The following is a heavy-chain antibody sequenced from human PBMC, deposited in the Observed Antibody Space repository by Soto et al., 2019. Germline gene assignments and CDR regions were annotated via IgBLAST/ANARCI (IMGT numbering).Heavy chain of an antibody. CDR2: ISSGGDTI. CDR3: ARDPGGMDV. Sequence: EVQLVESGGGLVQPGGSLRLSGAASGFNFSPYDMNWVRKAPGRGLEWVSHISSGGDTIYYADSVKGRFTISRDNAKKSLYLLMNNLRDEDTAVYFCARDPGGMDVWGQGTTVTVSS. J-gene: IGHJ6*02. CDR1: GFNFSPYD. D-gene: IGHD3-10*01. V-gene: IGHV3-48*02.